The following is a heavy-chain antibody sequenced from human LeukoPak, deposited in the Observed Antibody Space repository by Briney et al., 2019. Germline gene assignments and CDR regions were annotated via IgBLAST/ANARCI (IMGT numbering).Heavy chain of an antibody. CDR3: VRGFSGVVGDY. D-gene: IGHD3-10*01. J-gene: IGHJ4*02. CDR2: IKPGGIT. V-gene: IGHV4-34*01. Sequence: PSETLSLTCTVYGGSFSDYYWSWIRQPPGKGLEWIGEIKPGGITNYNPSLKSRVTISVDTSKNQLSLKLNSATAADTTVYYCVRGFSGVVGDYWGQGTLVTVFS. CDR1: GGSFSDYY.